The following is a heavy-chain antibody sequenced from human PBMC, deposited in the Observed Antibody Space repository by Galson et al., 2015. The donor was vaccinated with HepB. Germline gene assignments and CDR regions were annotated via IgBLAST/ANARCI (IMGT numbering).Heavy chain of an antibody. D-gene: IGHD6-19*01. CDR1: GFTFSSYA. Sequence: SLRLSCAASGFTFSSYAMHWVRQAPGKGLEGVAVISYDGSNKYHADSVKGRFTISRDNSKNTLYLQMNSLRAEDTAVYYCARGRQDSSGKPGDYWGQGTLVTVSS. J-gene: IGHJ4*02. CDR2: ISYDGSNK. CDR3: ARGRQDSSGKPGDY. V-gene: IGHV3-30-3*01.